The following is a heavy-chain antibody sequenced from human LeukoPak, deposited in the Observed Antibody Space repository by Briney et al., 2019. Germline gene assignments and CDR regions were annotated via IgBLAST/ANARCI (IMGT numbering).Heavy chain of an antibody. Sequence: SETLSLTCTVSGGSISSYYWSWIRQPAGKGLEWIGRIYTSGSTNYNPSLKSRVTVSVDTSKNQFSLKLSSVTAADTAVYYCARGYSGYDMRATLFYWGQGVLVTVSS. J-gene: IGHJ4*02. V-gene: IGHV4-4*07. D-gene: IGHD5-12*01. CDR1: GGSISSYY. CDR3: ARGYSGYDMRATLFY. CDR2: IYTSGST.